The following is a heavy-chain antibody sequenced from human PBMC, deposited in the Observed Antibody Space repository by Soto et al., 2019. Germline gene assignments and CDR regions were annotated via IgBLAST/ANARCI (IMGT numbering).Heavy chain of an antibody. Sequence: GASVKVSCKASGGTFSSYAISWVRQAPGQGLEWMRGIIPIFGTANYAQKFQGRVTITADKSTSTAYMELSSLRSEDTAVYYCARDRPYCTNGVCSGMDVWGEGTTVTVSS. J-gene: IGHJ6*02. CDR2: IIPIFGTA. V-gene: IGHV1-69*06. CDR3: ARDRPYCTNGVCSGMDV. CDR1: GGTFSSYA. D-gene: IGHD2-8*01.